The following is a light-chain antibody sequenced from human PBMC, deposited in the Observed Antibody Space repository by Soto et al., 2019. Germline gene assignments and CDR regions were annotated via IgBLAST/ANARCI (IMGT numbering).Light chain of an antibody. CDR2: EGS. J-gene: IGLJ2*01. V-gene: IGLV2-23*01. Sequence: QSALTQPASVSGSPGQSITISCSGTSRDVGSYNLVSWYQQHPGKDPKLMIYEGSKRPSGVSNRFSGSKSGNTASLTISGLQAEDEADYYCCSYAGSSSHVVFGGGTKRTVL. CDR3: CSYAGSSSHVV. CDR1: SRDVGSYNL.